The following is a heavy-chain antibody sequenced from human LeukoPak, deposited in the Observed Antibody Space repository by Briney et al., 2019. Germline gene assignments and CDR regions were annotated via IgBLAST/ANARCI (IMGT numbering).Heavy chain of an antibody. Sequence: GGSLRLSCAASGFTFSTYSMTWVRQAPGKGLEWVSSFSSSSNYIYYADSVKGRFTISRDNAKNSLYLQMNSLRAEDTAVYYCARAVGNYAYTDAFDIWGQGTMVTVSS. D-gene: IGHD1-7*01. CDR2: FSSSSNYI. CDR1: GFTFSTYS. V-gene: IGHV3-21*01. J-gene: IGHJ3*02. CDR3: ARAVGNYAYTDAFDI.